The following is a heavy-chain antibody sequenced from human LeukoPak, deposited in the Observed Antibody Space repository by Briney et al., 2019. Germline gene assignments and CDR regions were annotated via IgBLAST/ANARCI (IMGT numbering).Heavy chain of an antibody. V-gene: IGHV3-30*04. D-gene: IGHD2-2*02. CDR3: ARDGYCSSTSCYTSYYYYGMDV. CDR2: ISYDGGNK. J-gene: IGHJ6*02. CDR1: GFTFSSYA. Sequence: GGSLRLSCAASGFTFSSYAMHWVRQAPGKGLEWAAVISYDGGNKYYADSVKGRFTISRDNSKNTLYLQMNSLRAEDTAVYYCARDGYCSSTSCYTSYYYYGMDVWGQGTTVTVSS.